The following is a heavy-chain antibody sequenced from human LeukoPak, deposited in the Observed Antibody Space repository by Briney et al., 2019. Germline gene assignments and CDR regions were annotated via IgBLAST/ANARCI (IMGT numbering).Heavy chain of an antibody. CDR1: GFTFRRFA. D-gene: IGHD6-6*01. CDR2: IGGSGTST. Sequence: PGGSLRLSCAASGFTFRRFAMSWVRQAPGKGLEWVSAIGGSGTSTYYADSVRGRFTVSRDNSKNTLYLQMDSLRAEDTAVYYCAKEMGQQLVLPDAFDIWGQGTMVTVSS. CDR3: AKEMGQQLVLPDAFDI. V-gene: IGHV3-23*01. J-gene: IGHJ3*02.